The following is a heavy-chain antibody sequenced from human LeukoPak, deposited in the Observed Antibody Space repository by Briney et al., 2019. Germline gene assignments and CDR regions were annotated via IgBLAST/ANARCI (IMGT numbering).Heavy chain of an antibody. J-gene: IGHJ4*02. CDR1: GGTFSSYA. CDR3: ARVRGPHYFGSGSYRLDY. V-gene: IGHV1-69*13. CDR2: IIPIFGTA. D-gene: IGHD3-10*01. Sequence: SVKVSCKASGGTFSSYAISWVRQAPGQGLEWMGGIIPIFGTANYAQKFQGRVTITADESTSTAYMELSRLTSDDTAVYYCARVRGPHYFGSGSYRLDYWGQGTLVTVSS.